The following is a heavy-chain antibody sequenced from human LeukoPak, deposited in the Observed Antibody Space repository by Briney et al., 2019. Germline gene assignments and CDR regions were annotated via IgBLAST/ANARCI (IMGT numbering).Heavy chain of an antibody. CDR3: ASPLYSSGRDY. CDR2: INHSGST. D-gene: IGHD6-19*01. J-gene: IGHJ4*02. CDR1: GGSFSGYY. Sequence: PSETLSLTCAVYGGSFSGYYWSWIRQPPGKGLEWIGEINHSGSTNYNPSLKSRVTISVDTSKNQFSLKLSSVTAADTAVYYCASPLYSSGRDYWGQGTLVTVSS. V-gene: IGHV4-34*01.